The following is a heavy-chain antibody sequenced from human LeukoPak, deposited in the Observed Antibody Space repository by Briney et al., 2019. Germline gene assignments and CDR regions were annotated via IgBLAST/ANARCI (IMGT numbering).Heavy chain of an antibody. CDR2: MNPNSGNT. J-gene: IGHJ6*03. Sequence: ASVKVSCKASGYTFTSYDINWVRQATGQGLEWMGWMNPNSGNTGYAQKFQGRVTITRNTSISTAYMELSSLRSEDTAVYYCARVIAANPYYYYYYMDVWGKGTTVTISS. CDR3: ARVIAANPYYYYYYMDV. CDR1: GYTFTSYD. D-gene: IGHD6-13*01. V-gene: IGHV1-8*03.